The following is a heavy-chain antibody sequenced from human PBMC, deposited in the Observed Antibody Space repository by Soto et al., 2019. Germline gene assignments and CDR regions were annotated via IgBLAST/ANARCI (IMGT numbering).Heavy chain of an antibody. CDR2: INAGNGNT. Sequence: GASVQVSCKASGYTFTSYAMHWVRQAPGQRLEWMGWINAGNGNTKYSQKFQGRVTITRDTSASTAYMELSSLRSEDTAVYYCARREHYYYYYGMDVWGQGTTVTVSS. CDR3: ARREHYYYYYGMDV. CDR1: GYTFTSYA. V-gene: IGHV1-3*01. J-gene: IGHJ6*02.